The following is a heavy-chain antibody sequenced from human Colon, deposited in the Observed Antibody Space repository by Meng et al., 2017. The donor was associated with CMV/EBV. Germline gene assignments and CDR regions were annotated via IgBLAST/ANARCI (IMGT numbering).Heavy chain of an antibody. CDR3: AREGTYASSSGLGL. D-gene: IGHD3-16*01. Sequence: ASVKVSCKASGYTFTSYGISWVRQAPGQGLEWMGWINPNSGDANYARTFLGRVTMTADTSISTVYMELRGLRSGDTAVYYCAREGTYASSSGLGLWGPGALVTVSS. V-gene: IGHV1-18*01. J-gene: IGHJ4*02. CDR2: INPNSGDA. CDR1: GYTFTSYG.